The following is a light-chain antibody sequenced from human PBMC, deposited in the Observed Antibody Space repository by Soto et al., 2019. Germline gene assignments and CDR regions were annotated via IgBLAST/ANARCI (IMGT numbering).Light chain of an antibody. Sequence: EFLLTQSPGTLSLSRGERATLSCRASQSVSNNYLAWYQQKPGQAPRLLIYGASNRATGIPDRFSGSGSGTDFTLTISRLEPEDFAVYYCQQYGSSGTFGQGTKVDIK. V-gene: IGKV3-20*01. J-gene: IGKJ1*01. CDR1: QSVSNNY. CDR3: QQYGSSGT. CDR2: GAS.